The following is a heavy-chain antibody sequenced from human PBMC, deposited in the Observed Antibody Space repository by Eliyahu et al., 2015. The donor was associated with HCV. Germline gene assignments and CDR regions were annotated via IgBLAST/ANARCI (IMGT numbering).Heavy chain of an antibody. CDR3: ARGLQDPYYYYYYYMDV. CDR2: IYTSGST. V-gene: IGHV4-4*07. J-gene: IGHJ6*03. CDR1: GGSISSYY. Sequence: QVQLQESGPGLVKPSETLSLTCTVSGGSISSYYWSWIRQPAGKGLEWIGRIYTSGSTNYNPSLKSRVTMSVDTSKNQFSLKLSSVTAADTAVYYCARGLQDPYYYYYYYMDVWGKGTTVTVSS.